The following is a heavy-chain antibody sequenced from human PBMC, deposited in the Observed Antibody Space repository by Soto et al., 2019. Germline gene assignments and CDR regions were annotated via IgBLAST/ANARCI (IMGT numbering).Heavy chain of an antibody. CDR3: TRVFFRITIFGVVIIQNDAFDI. CDR1: GFTFGDYA. D-gene: IGHD3-3*01. Sequence: PGGSLRLSCTASGFTFGDYAMSWFRQAPGKGLEWVGFIRSKAYGGTTEYAASVKGRFTISRDDSKSIAYLQMNSLKTEDTAVYYCTRVFFRITIFGVVIIQNDAFDIWGQGTMVTVSS. V-gene: IGHV3-49*03. J-gene: IGHJ3*02. CDR2: IRSKAYGGTT.